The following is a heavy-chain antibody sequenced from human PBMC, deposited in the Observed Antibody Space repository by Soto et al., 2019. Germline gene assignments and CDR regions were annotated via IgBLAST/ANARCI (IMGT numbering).Heavy chain of an antibody. V-gene: IGHV4-39*01. CDR2: INHSGNT. CDR3: SRRAPEGFDP. CDR1: GGSIGTSAYY. J-gene: IGHJ5*02. Sequence: SETLSLTCAVSGGSIGTSAYYWGWIRQAPGKGLEWIGSINHSGNTYLSPSLKDRVTMSVDTSKNSFSLKLRSATAADTGLYYCSRRAPEGFDPWGQGTLVTVST.